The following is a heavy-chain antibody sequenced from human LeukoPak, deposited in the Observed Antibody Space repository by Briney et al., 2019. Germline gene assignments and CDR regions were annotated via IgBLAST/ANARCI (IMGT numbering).Heavy chain of an antibody. CDR3: AKDISGGTWPNDY. CDR1: GFTFSSYT. CDR2: ISGSSCYI. V-gene: IGHV3-21*01. Sequence: PAGSLRLSCAASGFTFSSYTMNWLRQAPGKGLEGVSSISGSSCYIYYADSVKGRFTISRDNAKNSLYLQMNSLRAEDTALYYCAKDISGGTWPNDYWGEGTLVTVSS. J-gene: IGHJ4*02. D-gene: IGHD4-23*01.